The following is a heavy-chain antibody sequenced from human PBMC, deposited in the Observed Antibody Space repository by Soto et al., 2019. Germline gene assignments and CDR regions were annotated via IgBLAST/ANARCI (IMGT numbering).Heavy chain of an antibody. CDR2: FDPEDGET. CDR1: GYTLTELS. J-gene: IGHJ5*02. CDR3: ATQSSGSRTRFDP. D-gene: IGHD6-19*01. V-gene: IGHV1-24*01. Sequence: ASVKVSGKVSGYTLTELSMHWVRQAPGKGLEWMGGFDPEDGETIYAQKFQGRVTMTEDTSTDTAYMELSSLRSEDTAVYYCATQSSGSRTRFDPWGQGTLVTVSS.